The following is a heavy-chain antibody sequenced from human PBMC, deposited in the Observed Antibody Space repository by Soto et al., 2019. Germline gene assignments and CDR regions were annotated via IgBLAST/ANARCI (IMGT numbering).Heavy chain of an antibody. CDR3: ARSGSSGSSGWFHY. CDR2: IYYSGST. D-gene: IGHD6-19*01. CDR1: GGSISSYY. Sequence: QVQLQESGPGLVKPSETLSLTCTVSGGSISSYYWSWIRQPPGKALEWIGYIYYSGSTNYNPSLKSRVTISVDTSKNQFSLKLSSVTAADTAVYYCARSGSSGSSGWFHYWGQGTQVTVSS. J-gene: IGHJ4*02. V-gene: IGHV4-59*01.